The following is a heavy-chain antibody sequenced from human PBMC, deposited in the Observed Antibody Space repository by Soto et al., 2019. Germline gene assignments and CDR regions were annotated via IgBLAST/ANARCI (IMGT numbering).Heavy chain of an antibody. CDR1: GYTFTSYG. CDR2: SSAYKGNT. D-gene: IGHD3-22*01. Sequence: QVQLVQSGAEVKKPGASVKVSCKASGYTFTSYGISWVRQAPGQGREWMGWSSAYKGNTNYAQKLQGRVTMTTDTATSTADMALRRLKYTDTAVYYCASVRIVVVIPYDFDYWGQGTLVTVSS. CDR3: ASVRIVVVIPYDFDY. V-gene: IGHV1-18*01. J-gene: IGHJ4*02.